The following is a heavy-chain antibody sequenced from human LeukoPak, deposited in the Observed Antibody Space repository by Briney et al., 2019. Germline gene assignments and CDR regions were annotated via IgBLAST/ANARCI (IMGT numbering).Heavy chain of an antibody. J-gene: IGHJ4*02. CDR2: ISSSGSTI. Sequence: GGSLRLSCAASGFTFISYSMNWVRQAPGKGLEWVSYISSSGSTIYYADSAKGRFTISRDNAKNSVYLQMNSLRDEDTAVYYCARDGSGSYMVYWGQGTLVTVSS. V-gene: IGHV3-48*02. CDR3: ARDGSGSYMVY. D-gene: IGHD3-10*01. CDR1: GFTFISYS.